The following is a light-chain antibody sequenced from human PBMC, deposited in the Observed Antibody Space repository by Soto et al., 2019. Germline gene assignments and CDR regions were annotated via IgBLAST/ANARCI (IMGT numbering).Light chain of an antibody. CDR2: GAS. CDR3: QQYNNWPPYT. Sequence: EIVMTQSPATLSVSPGERATLSCRASQSVSSNLAWYQQKPGQAPRLLIYGASTRATGIPARCSGGGSGTEFTLTISGLQSADFAFYYCQQYNNWPPYTFGQGTKLEIK. J-gene: IGKJ2*01. CDR1: QSVSSN. V-gene: IGKV3-15*01.